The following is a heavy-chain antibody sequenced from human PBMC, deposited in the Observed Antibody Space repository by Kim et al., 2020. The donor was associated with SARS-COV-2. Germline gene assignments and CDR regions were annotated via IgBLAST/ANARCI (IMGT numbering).Heavy chain of an antibody. CDR1: GYSFTSYW. D-gene: IGHD1-26*01. J-gene: IGHJ3*02. CDR2: IYPGDSDT. V-gene: IGHV5-51*01. CDR3: ARSSLGPFRGVGAPDI. Sequence: GESLKISCKGSGYSFTSYWIGWVRQMPGKGLEWMGIIYPGDSDTRYSPSFQGQVTISADKSISTAYLQWSSLKASDTAMYYCARSSLGPFRGVGAPDIWGQGTMVTVSS.